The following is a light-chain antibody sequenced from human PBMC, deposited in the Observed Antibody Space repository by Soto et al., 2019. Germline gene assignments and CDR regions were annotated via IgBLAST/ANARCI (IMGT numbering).Light chain of an antibody. CDR1: QYVNRIH. J-gene: IGKJ1*01. CDR3: QQYDNSPGT. V-gene: IGKV3-20*01. Sequence: EIVLTQSPGTLSLSPGEGATLSCRASQYVNRIHFSWYQQRRGPAPRLLIYAASTRATGIPDRFTGSGSGTDFTLTISRLEPEDFAVYYCQQYDNSPGTFGQGTKLEIK. CDR2: AAS.